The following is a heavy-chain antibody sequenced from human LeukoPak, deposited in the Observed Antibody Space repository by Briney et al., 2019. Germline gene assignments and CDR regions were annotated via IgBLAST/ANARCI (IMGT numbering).Heavy chain of an antibody. CDR2: IDHSGST. CDR1: GASFSDYY. J-gene: IGHJ5*02. D-gene: IGHD1-1*01. CDR3: ATGSQLGSYNWFDP. Sequence: SETLSLTCAVYGASFSDYYWSWIRQPPGKGLEWIGEIDHSGSTKCNSSLKGRVIISLDTSKNQFSLDLTSVTAADTAVYYCATGSQLGSYNWFDPWGQGTMVTVSS. V-gene: IGHV4-34*01.